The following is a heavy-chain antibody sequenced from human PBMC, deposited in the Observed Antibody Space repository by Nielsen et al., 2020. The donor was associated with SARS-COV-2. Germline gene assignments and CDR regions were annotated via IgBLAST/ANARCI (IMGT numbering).Heavy chain of an antibody. V-gene: IGHV3-43*01. D-gene: IGHD3-3*01. CDR3: AKDVARFNYYYYMDV. CDR2: ISWDGGST. J-gene: IGHJ6*03. Sequence: GKSLKISCAASGFTFDDYTMHWVRQAPGKGLEWVSLISWDGGSTYYADSVKGRFTISRDNSKNSLYLQMNSLRTEDTALYYCAKDVARFNYYYYMDVWGKGTTVTVSS. CDR1: GFTFDDYT.